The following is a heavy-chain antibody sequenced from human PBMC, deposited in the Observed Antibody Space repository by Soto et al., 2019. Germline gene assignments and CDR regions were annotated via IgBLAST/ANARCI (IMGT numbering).Heavy chain of an antibody. V-gene: IGHV4-34*01. J-gene: IGHJ5*02. CDR1: GGSFSGYY. CDR2: INHSGST. D-gene: IGHD2-2*01. CDR3: ARFRGVVPAEKNWFDP. Sequence: PSETLSLTCAVYGGSFSGYYWSWIRQPPGKGLEWIGEINHSGSTNYNPSLKSRVTISVDTSKNQFSLKLSSVTAADTAVYYCARFRGVVPAEKNWFDPWGQGTLVTVSS.